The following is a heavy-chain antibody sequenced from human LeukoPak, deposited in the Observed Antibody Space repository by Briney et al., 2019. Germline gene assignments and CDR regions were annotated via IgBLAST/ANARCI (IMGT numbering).Heavy chain of an antibody. J-gene: IGHJ4*02. CDR1: GDTFTSYY. D-gene: IGHD3-22*01. CDR3: SRATISSDLDY. V-gene: IGHV1-46*01. Sequence: GSSAKVSCKASGDTFTSYYMHWVRQAPGQGLEWMGIINPSGGSTSYAQKFQGRVTMTRDTSTSTVYMELSSLRSEDTAVYYCSRATISSDLDYGGQGTLVTVSS. CDR2: INPSGGST.